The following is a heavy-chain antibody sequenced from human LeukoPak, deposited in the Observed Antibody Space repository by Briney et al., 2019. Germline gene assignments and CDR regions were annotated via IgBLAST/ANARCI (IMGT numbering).Heavy chain of an antibody. CDR2: FDPEDGET. D-gene: IGHD6-13*01. J-gene: IGHJ3*02. CDR1: GYTLTELS. CDR3: ATDWTLVEQQLAKRGAFDI. V-gene: IGHV1-24*01. Sequence: ASVKVSCKVSGYTLTELSMDWVRQAPGKGLEWMGGFDPEDGETIYAQKFQGRVTMTEDTSTDTANMELSSLRSEDTAVYYCATDWTLVEQQLAKRGAFDIWGQGTMVTVSS.